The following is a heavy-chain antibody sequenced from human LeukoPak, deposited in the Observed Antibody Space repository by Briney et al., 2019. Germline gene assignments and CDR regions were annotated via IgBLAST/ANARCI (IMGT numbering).Heavy chain of an antibody. CDR1: GFTFSSYW. J-gene: IGHJ4*02. CDR3: ARDLTMLGTPGDDFDY. D-gene: IGHD3-3*01. V-gene: IGHV3-74*01. CDR2: INENGRTT. Sequence: GGSLRLSCAASGFTFSSYWMHWVRQAPAKGLVWVSRINENGRTTSYADSVKGRFTISRDNAKNTVYLQMTSLRAEDTAIYYCARDLTMLGTPGDDFDYWGQGSLVTVSS.